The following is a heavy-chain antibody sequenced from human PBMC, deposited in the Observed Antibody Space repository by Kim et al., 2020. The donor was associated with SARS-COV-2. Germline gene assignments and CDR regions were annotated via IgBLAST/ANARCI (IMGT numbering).Heavy chain of an antibody. D-gene: IGHD3-10*01. CDR3: AKDRTSLLWFGELSFDS. J-gene: IGHJ4*02. Sequence: SCKGRFTMSRDNSRNMMYLQMDSLRPEDTAVYSCAKDRTSLLWFGELSFDSWGQGTLVTVSS. V-gene: IGHV3-30*02.